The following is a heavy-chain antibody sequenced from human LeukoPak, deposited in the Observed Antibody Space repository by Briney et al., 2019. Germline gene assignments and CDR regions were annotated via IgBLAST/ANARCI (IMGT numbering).Heavy chain of an antibody. Sequence: SETLSLTCTVSGDSISRYYWSWFRQPPGKGLEWIGYIYYSGSTNYNPSLKSRVTISVDTSKNQFSLKLSSVTAADTAVYYCARGPVTTFDYWGQGTLVTVSS. CDR2: IYYSGST. V-gene: IGHV4-59*01. CDR1: GDSISRYY. CDR3: ARGPVTTFDY. D-gene: IGHD4-17*01. J-gene: IGHJ4*02.